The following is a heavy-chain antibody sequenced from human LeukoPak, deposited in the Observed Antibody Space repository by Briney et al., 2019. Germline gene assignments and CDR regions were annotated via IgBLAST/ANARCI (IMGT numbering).Heavy chain of an antibody. D-gene: IGHD6-19*01. V-gene: IGHV4-4*08. CDR1: VGSITTYY. CDR2: NSTSGGA. Sequence: PSETLSLTCTVSVGSITTYYWSWMRQSPQKGLECVVDNSTSGGANYNPSLESRVTVSIESSKHQFSLQLSSVTAADTAVFYCARSPHNSAWYEKWFDPWGQGTLVTVSS. CDR3: ARSPHNSAWYEKWFDP. J-gene: IGHJ5*02.